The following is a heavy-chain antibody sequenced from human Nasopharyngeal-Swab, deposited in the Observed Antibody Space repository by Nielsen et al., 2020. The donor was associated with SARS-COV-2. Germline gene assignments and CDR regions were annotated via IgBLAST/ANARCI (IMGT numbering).Heavy chain of an antibody. CDR1: GGSFSGYY. CDR2: INHSGST. Sequence: SETLSLTFAVYGGSFSGYYWSWIRQPPGKGLEWIGEINHSGSTNYNPSLKSRVTISVDTSKNQFSLKLSSVTAADTAVYYCAGSGSYYDARQKHDYWGQGTLVTVSS. V-gene: IGHV4-34*01. CDR3: AGSGSYYDARQKHDY. J-gene: IGHJ4*02. D-gene: IGHD3-10*01.